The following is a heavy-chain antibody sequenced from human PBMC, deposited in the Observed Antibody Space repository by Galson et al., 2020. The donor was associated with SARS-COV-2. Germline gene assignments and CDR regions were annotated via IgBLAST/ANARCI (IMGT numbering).Heavy chain of an antibody. Sequence: SETLSLTCTLPGASIPNYHWCWIRQSPGKGLEWIGCVSYSGTTKDNPSLKSPDTLSVDTSKNQFSLKLNSMTAADTALYYCARDMSGGYNWFDPWGQGTLVTVSS. CDR2: VSYSGTT. J-gene: IGHJ5*02. CDR3: ARDMSGGYNWFDP. D-gene: IGHD3-16*01. V-gene: IGHV4-59*01. CDR1: GASIPNYH.